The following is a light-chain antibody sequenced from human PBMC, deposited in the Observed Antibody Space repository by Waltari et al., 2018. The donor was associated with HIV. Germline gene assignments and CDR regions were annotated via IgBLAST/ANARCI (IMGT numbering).Light chain of an antibody. CDR2: SAS. V-gene: IGLV3-21*04. CDR3: LVWDRDRPVWL. Sequence: SYVLTQSPSVSAATGKTARITGGGDNIGSKNVQWCQQRACHAPVLVFHSASDRPSGIPERFSGSNSGNTATLTISRVEAGDEPAYYCLVWDRDRPVWLFGGGTKVTVL. J-gene: IGLJ3*02. CDR1: NIGSKN.